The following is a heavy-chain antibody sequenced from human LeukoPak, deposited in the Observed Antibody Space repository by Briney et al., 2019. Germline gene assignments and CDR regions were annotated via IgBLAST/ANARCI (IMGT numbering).Heavy chain of an antibody. CDR3: ARPGRGGGYYKYWFDP. Sequence: SETLSLTCTVSGGSISSSSYYWGWIRQPPGKGLEWLGSIYYSGCTYYNPSLKRRVTIPVDTSKNQFSLKLSSLTAADTAVYYCARPGRGGGYYKYWFDPWGQGTLVTVSS. J-gene: IGHJ5*02. V-gene: IGHV4-39*07. D-gene: IGHD3-9*01. CDR1: GGSISSSSYY. CDR2: IYYSGCT.